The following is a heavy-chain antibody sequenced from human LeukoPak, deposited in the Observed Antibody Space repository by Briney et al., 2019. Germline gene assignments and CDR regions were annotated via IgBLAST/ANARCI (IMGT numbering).Heavy chain of an antibody. Sequence: SGGSLRLSCAASAFTFSSYAMSWVRQAPGKGLEWISLISGSNGNTYYADSVKGRFTISRDNSKNTLYLQMNSLRAEDTAVYYCAKTLLRGYSGYDLGYWGQGTLVTVSS. D-gene: IGHD5-12*01. V-gene: IGHV3-23*01. CDR1: AFTFSSYA. CDR2: ISGSNGNT. CDR3: AKTLLRGYSGYDLGY. J-gene: IGHJ4*02.